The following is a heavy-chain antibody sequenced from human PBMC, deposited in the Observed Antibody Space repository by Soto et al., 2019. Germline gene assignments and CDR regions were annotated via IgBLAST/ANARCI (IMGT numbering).Heavy chain of an antibody. J-gene: IGHJ4*02. CDR3: ARAFGGSGDY. CDR1: GFSLSDYY. D-gene: IGHD3-10*01. CDR2: ISNSGTVI. V-gene: IGHV3-11*01. Sequence: QEQLVESGGNLVKPGGSLRLSCVVSGFSLSDYYMTWIRQAPGKGLEWVSYISNSGTVIYYADSVKGRFTVSRDNAKNSLFLQMNNLRADDTAVYFCARAFGGSGDYWGQGTLVTVSS.